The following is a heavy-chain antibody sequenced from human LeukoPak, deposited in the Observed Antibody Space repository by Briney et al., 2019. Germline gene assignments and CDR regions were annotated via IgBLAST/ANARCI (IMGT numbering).Heavy chain of an antibody. Sequence: PSETLSLTCTVSGGSISSSSYYWGWIRQPPGKGLEWIGSIYYSGSTYYNPPLKSRVTISVDTSKNQFSLKLSSVTAADTAVYYCARHGRSPPNGYSSGWTVDYWGQGTLVTVSS. J-gene: IGHJ4*02. CDR2: IYYSGST. V-gene: IGHV4-39*01. CDR3: ARHGRSPPNGYSSGWTVDY. CDR1: GGSISSSSYY. D-gene: IGHD6-19*01.